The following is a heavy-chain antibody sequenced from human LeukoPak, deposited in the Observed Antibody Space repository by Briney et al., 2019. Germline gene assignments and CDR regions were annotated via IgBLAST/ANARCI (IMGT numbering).Heavy chain of an antibody. CDR2: ISYDGSNK. Sequence: GRSLRLSCAASGFTFSSYGMHWVRQAPGKGLEWVAVISYDGSNKYYADSVKGRFTISRDNSKNTLYLQMNSLRAEDAAVYYCARDRGYCSGGSCARHFDYWGQGTLVTASS. CDR3: ARDRGYCSGGSCARHFDY. J-gene: IGHJ4*02. V-gene: IGHV3-30*03. D-gene: IGHD2-15*01. CDR1: GFTFSSYG.